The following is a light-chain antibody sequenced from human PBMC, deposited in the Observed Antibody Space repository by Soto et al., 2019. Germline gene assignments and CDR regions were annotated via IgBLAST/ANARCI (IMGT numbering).Light chain of an antibody. CDR1: QSVSIH. CDR3: QQYNSWPLT. CDR2: AAS. V-gene: IGKV3-15*01. J-gene: IGKJ3*01. Sequence: EIELTQSPATLSVSPGETATLSCRASQSVSIHLAWCQQKPGKPPSLLIYAASTRATGIPSRFSGSGSGTEMTLTVSSLQSEDFADYYCQQYNSWPLTFGPGTKVDLK.